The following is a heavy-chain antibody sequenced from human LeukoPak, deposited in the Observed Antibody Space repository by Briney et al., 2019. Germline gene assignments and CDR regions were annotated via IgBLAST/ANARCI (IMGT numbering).Heavy chain of an antibody. V-gene: IGHV4-61*02. Sequence: PSETLSLTCTVSGGSISSSSYYWSWIRQPAGKGLEWIGRIYTSGSTNYNPSLKSRVTMSVDTSKNQFSLKLSSVTAADTAVYYCARAYGSGLGVYWGQGTLVTVSS. CDR1: GGSISSSSYY. CDR3: ARAYGSGLGVY. D-gene: IGHD3-10*01. CDR2: IYTSGST. J-gene: IGHJ4*02.